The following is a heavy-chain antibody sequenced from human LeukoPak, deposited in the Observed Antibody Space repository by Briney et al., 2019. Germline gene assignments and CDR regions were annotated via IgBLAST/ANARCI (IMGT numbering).Heavy chain of an antibody. CDR3: ARRQGCSSTSCPPDY. Sequence: GESLKISCQGSGYTFTDYWVGWVRQLPGEGLEWMGITHPSDSDTRYRSSFQGQVTITVDTDINTAFLQWSRLKASDTAMYYCARRQGCSSTSCPPDYWGQGTLVTVSP. CDR2: THPSDSDT. CDR1: GYTFTDYW. J-gene: IGHJ4*02. V-gene: IGHV5-51*01. D-gene: IGHD2-2*01.